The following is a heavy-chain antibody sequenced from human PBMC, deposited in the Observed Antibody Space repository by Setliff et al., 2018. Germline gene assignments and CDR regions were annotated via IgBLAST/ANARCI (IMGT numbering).Heavy chain of an antibody. CDR1: GYTFTSYA. J-gene: IGHJ6*03. CDR2: INTNTGNP. CDR3: ASSAKAARPGYYYYYMDV. D-gene: IGHD6-6*01. V-gene: IGHV7-4-1*02. Sequence: APVKVSCKASGYTFTSYAMNWVRQAPGQGLEWMGWINTNTGNPTYAQGFTGRFVFSLDTSVSTAYLQISSLKAEDTAVYYCASSAKAARPGYYYYYMDVWGKGTTVTVSS.